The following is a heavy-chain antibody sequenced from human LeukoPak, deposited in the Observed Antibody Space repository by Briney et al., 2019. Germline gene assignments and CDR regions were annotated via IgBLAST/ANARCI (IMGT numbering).Heavy chain of an antibody. V-gene: IGHV3-11*06. CDR2: INSGSTYT. J-gene: IGHJ4*02. CDR3: ARVAVAGRVWFDY. Sequence: GGSLRLSCAASGFTFSDYYMSWIRQAPGRGLEWVSYINSGSTYTNYADSMKGRFTISRDNAKNSLYLQMNSLRAEDTAVYFRARVAVAGRVWFDYWGQGTLVTVSS. CDR1: GFTFSDYY. D-gene: IGHD6-19*01.